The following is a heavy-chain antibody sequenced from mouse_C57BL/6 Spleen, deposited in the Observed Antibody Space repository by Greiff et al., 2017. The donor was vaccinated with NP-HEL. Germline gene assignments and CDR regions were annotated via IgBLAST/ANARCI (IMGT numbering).Heavy chain of an antibody. V-gene: IGHV1-15*01. CDR3: TRPPLYGSSYWYFDV. D-gene: IGHD1-1*01. CDR1: GYTFTDYE. Sequence: QVQLKQSGAELVRPGASVTLSCKASGYTFTDYEMHWVKQTPVHGLEWIGAIDPETGGTAYNQKFKGKAILTADKSSSTAYMELRSLTSEDSAVYYCTRPPLYGSSYWYFDVWGTGTTVTVSS. J-gene: IGHJ1*03. CDR2: IDPETGGT.